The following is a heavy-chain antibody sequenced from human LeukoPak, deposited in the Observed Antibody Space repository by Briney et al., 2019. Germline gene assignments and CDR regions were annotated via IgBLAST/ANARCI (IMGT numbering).Heavy chain of an antibody. CDR3: ARLDNDFWSGYLYFDY. J-gene: IGHJ4*02. CDR1: GGSISSSSYY. Sequence: SQTLSLTCTVSGGSISSSSYYWGWIRQPPGKGLEWIGSIYYSGSTYYNPSLKSRVTISVDTSKNQFSLKLSSVTAADTAVYYCARLDNDFWSGYLYFDYWGQGTLVTVSS. D-gene: IGHD3-3*01. V-gene: IGHV4-39*01. CDR2: IYYSGST.